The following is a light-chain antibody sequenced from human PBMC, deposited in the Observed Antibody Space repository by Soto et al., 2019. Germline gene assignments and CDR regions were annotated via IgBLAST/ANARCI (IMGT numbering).Light chain of an antibody. Sequence: QTVVTQEPSFSVSPGGTVTLTCGLSSGSVSTTYYSSWYQQTPGQATRTLIYSTNTRSSGVPDRFSGSILGNKAALTITGAQADDESDYYCVLYMGSGIWVFGGGTKLTVL. V-gene: IGLV8-61*01. CDR3: VLYMGSGIWV. CDR1: SGSVSTTYY. J-gene: IGLJ3*02. CDR2: STN.